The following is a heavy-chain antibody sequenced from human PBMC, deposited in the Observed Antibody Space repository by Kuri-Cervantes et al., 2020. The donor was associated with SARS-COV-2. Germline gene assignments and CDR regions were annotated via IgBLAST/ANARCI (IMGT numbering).Heavy chain of an antibody. CDR1: GLTVFSHAW. J-gene: IGHJ6*03. Sequence: GESLKISCAVSGLTVFSHAWINWVRQPPGRGLEWVGRIIRGGTTDYAAPVKDRFIISRDDSKNTFYLQMNSLITEDTAVYYCARVRYYYDRGGSHRYMDVWGKGTTVTVSS. CDR3: ARVRYYYDRGGSHRYMDV. V-gene: IGHV3-15*07. D-gene: IGHD3-22*01. CDR2: IIRGGTT.